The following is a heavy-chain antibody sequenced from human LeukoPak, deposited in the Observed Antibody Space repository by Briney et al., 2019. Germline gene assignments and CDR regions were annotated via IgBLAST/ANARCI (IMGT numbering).Heavy chain of an antibody. J-gene: IGHJ4*02. CDR2: SNPSGGST. V-gene: IGHV1-46*01. CDR3: ARGAFGAVILQYYFDY. Sequence: ASVKVSCKASGYTFTSYYMHWVRQAPGQGLEWMGISNPSGGSTSYAQKFQGRVTMTRDTSTSTVYMELSSLRSEDTAVYYCARGAFGAVILQYYFDYWGQGTLVTVSS. D-gene: IGHD3-16*02. CDR1: GYTFTSYY.